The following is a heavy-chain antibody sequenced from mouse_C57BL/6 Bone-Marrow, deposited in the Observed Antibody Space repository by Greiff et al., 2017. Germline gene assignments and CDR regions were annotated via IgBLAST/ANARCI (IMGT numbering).Heavy chain of an antibody. V-gene: IGHV1-36*01. CDR2: VYPYNGGT. D-gene: IGHD2-4*01. CDR3: AREGVYYDYEDWYFDV. CDR1: GFTFTDYY. Sequence: VQLQQSGPVLVKPGPSVKISCKASGFTFTDYYMHWVKQSHGKSLEWIGLVYPYNGGTSYNQKFKGKATLTADTSSSTAYMELNSLTSEDSAVYYCAREGVYYDYEDWYFDVWGTGTTVTVSS. J-gene: IGHJ1*03.